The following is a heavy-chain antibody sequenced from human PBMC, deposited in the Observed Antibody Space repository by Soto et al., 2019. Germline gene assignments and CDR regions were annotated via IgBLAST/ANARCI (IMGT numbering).Heavy chain of an antibody. V-gene: IGHV1-18*01. CDR2: ISPYSGYT. Sequence: ASVKVSCKGFGYSFMKYGINWVRQAPGQGLEWVGWISPYSGYTHSAQKFHGRLTLTTDTAASTAYMELRILRSADTALYYCAREASVLIPAAQPSRFDSWGRGTLVIVSS. CDR1: GYSFMKYG. D-gene: IGHD2-2*01. CDR3: AREASVLIPAAQPSRFDS. J-gene: IGHJ4*02.